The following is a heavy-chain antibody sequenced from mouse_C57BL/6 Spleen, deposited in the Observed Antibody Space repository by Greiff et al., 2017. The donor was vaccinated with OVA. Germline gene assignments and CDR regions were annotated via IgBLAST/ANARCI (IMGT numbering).Heavy chain of an antibody. CDR3: ARVYGSYYYFDY. Sequence: EVKLMESGPELVKPGASVKISCKASGYSFTGYYMNWVKQSPEKSLEWIGEINPSTGGTTYNQKFKAKATLTVDKSSSTAYMQLKSLTSEDSAVYYCARVYGSYYYFDYWGQGTTLTVSS. CDR2: INPSTGGT. J-gene: IGHJ2*01. D-gene: IGHD1-1*01. V-gene: IGHV1-42*01. CDR1: GYSFTGYY.